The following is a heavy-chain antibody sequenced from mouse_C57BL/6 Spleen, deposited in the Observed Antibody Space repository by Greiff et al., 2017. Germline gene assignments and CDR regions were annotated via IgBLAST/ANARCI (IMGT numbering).Heavy chain of an antibody. D-gene: IGHD2-4*01. CDR2: VDPSDSYT. CDR1: GYTFTSYW. Sequence: QVHVKQPGAGLVKPGASVKLSCKASGYTFTSYWMQWVKQRHGQGLEWIGEVDPSDSYTNYNQKFKGKATLTVDTSSSTAYLQLSSLTSKDSAVYYCARWGLRPGDYFDYWGQGTTLTVSS. CDR3: ARWGLRPGDYFDY. J-gene: IGHJ2*01. V-gene: IGHV1-50*01.